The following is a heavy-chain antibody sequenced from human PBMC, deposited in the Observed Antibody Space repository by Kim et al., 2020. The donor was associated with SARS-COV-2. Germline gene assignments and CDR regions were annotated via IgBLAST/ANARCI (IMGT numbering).Heavy chain of an antibody. CDR3: ATSIAAAGPFDY. J-gene: IGHJ4*02. CDR2: IYYSGST. D-gene: IGHD6-13*01. V-gene: IGHV4-31*03. CDR1: GGSISSGGYY. Sequence: SETLSLTCTVSGGSISSGGYYWSWIRQHPGKGLEWIGYIYYSGSTYSNPSLKSRVTISVDTSKNQFSLKLSSVTAADTAVYYCATSIAAAGPFDYWGQGTLVTVSS.